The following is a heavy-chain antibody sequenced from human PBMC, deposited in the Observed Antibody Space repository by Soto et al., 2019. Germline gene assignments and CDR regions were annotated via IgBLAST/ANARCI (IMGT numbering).Heavy chain of an antibody. J-gene: IGHJ4*01. Sequence: PSETLSLTCTVSGDPISSGDYYWSWIRQPPGKGLEWIGLIYYSGSTHYNPSLKSRLIISVNTSKNQFSLKLTSATAADTAVYYCACYFKRYGDSRDPLEFWAQGTPVTVSS. CDR3: ACYFKRYGDSRDPLEF. D-gene: IGHD4-17*01. CDR1: GDPISSGDYY. V-gene: IGHV4-30-4*01. CDR2: IYYSGST.